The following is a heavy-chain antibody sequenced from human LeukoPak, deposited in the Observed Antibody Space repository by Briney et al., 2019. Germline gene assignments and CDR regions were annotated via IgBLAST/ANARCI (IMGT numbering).Heavy chain of an antibody. CDR2: TYHSGST. J-gene: IGHJ6*02. Sequence: PSQTLCLTCAVSGGSISSGGYSWSWIRQPPGKGLEWIGYTYHSGSTYYNPSLKSRVTISVDRSKNQFSLKLSSVTAADTAVYYCASQTPYGMDVWGQGTTVTVSS. V-gene: IGHV4-30-2*01. CDR3: ASQTPYGMDV. CDR1: GGSISSGGYS. D-gene: IGHD4-23*01.